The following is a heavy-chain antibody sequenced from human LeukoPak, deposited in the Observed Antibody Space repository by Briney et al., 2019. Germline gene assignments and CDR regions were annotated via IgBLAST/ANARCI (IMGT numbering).Heavy chain of an antibody. CDR1: GGSFSGYY. D-gene: IGHD6-19*01. CDR2: IHNSGSP. J-gene: IGHJ4*02. V-gene: IGHV4-4*07. Sequence: SETLSLTCAVYGGSFSGYYWSWIRQSAGKGLEWIGRIHNSGSPNYNPSLTGRVTMSLDTSKNQFSLKLTSVTAADTAVYYCARDLGNVGWLIDYWGQGTRVTVSS. CDR3: ARDLGNVGWLIDY.